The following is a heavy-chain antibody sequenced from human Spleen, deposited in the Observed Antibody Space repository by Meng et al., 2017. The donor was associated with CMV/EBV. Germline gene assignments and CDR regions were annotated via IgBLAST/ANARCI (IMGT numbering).Heavy chain of an antibody. V-gene: IGHV1-2*02. CDR1: GYTFTGYY. CDR2: INPNSGGT. J-gene: IGHJ3*01. CDR3: VRSGVITFGGVTLTWEDAFGF. D-gene: IGHD3-16*01. Sequence: ASVKVSCKASGYTFTGYYMHWVRQAPGQGLEWMGWINPNSGGTNYAQKFQGRVTMTRDTSISTAYMELSSLRADDTAVYYCVRSGVITFGGVTLTWEDAFGFWGQGTMVTVSS.